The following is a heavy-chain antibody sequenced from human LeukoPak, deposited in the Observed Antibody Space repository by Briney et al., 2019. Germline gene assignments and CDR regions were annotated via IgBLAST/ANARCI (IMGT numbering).Heavy chain of an antibody. CDR3: ARPRWNYYYFDY. Sequence: GGSLRLSCAASGFTFSTYDTHWIRQAPGKGLEWVAFIRHDESNKYYAASVRGRFTISRDNAKNSLYLQMNRLRAEDTAVYYCARPRWNYYYFDYWGQGTLVTVSS. CDR1: GFTFSTYD. CDR2: IRHDESNK. D-gene: IGHD1-7*01. J-gene: IGHJ4*02. V-gene: IGHV3-30*02.